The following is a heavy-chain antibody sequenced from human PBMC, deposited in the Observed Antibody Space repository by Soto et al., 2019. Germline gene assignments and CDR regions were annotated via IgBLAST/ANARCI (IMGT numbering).Heavy chain of an antibody. D-gene: IGHD6-19*01. CDR1: GFTFASFT. V-gene: IGHV3-23*01. CDR3: APRYSSGWSRYNWFGP. CDR2: MSHSGGIS. J-gene: IGHJ5*02. Sequence: PLGALRLSCVDSGFTFASFTMNWVRQAPLRVLEWVAIMSHSGGISYYSDSSSGGFIIARDNSKKTFYLQRNGLREDDRSIYCGAPRYSSGWSRYNWFGPGGQGTVVPVPS.